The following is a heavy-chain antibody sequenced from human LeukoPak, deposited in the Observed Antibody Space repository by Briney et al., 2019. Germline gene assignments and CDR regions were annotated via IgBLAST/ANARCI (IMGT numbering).Heavy chain of an antibody. CDR3: ARDRSVVVPAANYGMDV. Sequence: PSETLSLTCTVSGGSISSYYWSWLRQPPGKGLEGVGYIYYSGSTNYNPSLKSRVTISVDTSKNQFSLKLISVTAADTAVYYCARDRSVVVPAANYGMDVWGKGTTVTVSS. CDR1: GGSISSYY. D-gene: IGHD2-2*01. CDR2: IYYSGST. J-gene: IGHJ6*04. V-gene: IGHV4-59*01.